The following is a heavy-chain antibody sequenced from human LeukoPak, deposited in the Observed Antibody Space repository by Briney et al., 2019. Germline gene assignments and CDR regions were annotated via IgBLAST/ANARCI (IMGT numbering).Heavy chain of an antibody. J-gene: IGHJ4*02. D-gene: IGHD6-13*01. Sequence: GGSLRLSYAASGFTFGSYAMYWVRQAPGKGLEWVSGIFGSGGSAHYADSVKGRFTIPRDNSKNTVYLQMNSLRAEDTPVYYCAKGKGPVAAAGTGSDYWGQGTLVTVSS. CDR2: IFGSGGSA. CDR3: AKGKGPVAAAGTGSDY. V-gene: IGHV3-23*01. CDR1: GFTFGSYA.